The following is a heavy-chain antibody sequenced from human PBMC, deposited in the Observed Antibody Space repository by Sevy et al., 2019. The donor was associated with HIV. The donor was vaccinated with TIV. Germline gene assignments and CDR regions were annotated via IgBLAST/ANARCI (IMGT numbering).Heavy chain of an antibody. D-gene: IGHD6-6*01. CDR3: ARMEFEYSSSSGWLDP. Sequence: ASVKVSCKASGGTFSSYAISWVRQAPGQGLEWMGGIIPIFGTANYAQKFQGTVTITADESTSTAYMELSSLRSEDTAVYYCARMEFEYSSSSGWLDPWGQGTLVTVSS. CDR1: GGTFSSYA. V-gene: IGHV1-69*13. J-gene: IGHJ5*02. CDR2: IIPIFGTA.